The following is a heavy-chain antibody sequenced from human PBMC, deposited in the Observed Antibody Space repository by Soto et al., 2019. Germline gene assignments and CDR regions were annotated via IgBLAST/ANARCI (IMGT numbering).Heavy chain of an antibody. CDR3: ARSLVLRYFDWLYYYYYYMDV. V-gene: IGHV1-8*01. Sequence: ASVKVSCTASGYTFTSYDINCVRQATGQGLEWMGWMNPNSGNTGYAQKFQGRVTMTRNTSISTAYMELSSLRSEDTAVYYCARSLVLRYFDWLYYYYYYMDVWGKGTTVTVSS. D-gene: IGHD3-9*01. CDR1: GYTFTSYD. J-gene: IGHJ6*03. CDR2: MNPNSGNT.